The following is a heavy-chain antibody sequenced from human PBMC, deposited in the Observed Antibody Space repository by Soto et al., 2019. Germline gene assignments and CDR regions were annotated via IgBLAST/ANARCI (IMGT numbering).Heavy chain of an antibody. CDR3: AKGDYDFWSGYPIDY. CDR1: GFTFSSYA. V-gene: IGHV3-23*01. CDR2: ISGSGGST. J-gene: IGHJ4*02. D-gene: IGHD3-3*01. Sequence: EVQLLESGGGLVQPGGSLRLSCAASGFTFSSYAMSWVRQAPGKGLEWVSAISGSGGSTYYADSVKGRFTISRDNSKNTLYLQMNSLRAEDTAVYYYAKGDYDFWSGYPIDYWGQGTLVTVSS.